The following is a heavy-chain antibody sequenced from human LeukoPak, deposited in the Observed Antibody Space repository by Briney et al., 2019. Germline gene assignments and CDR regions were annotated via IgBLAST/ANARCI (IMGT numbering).Heavy chain of an antibody. CDR1: GGSISSGSYY. D-gene: IGHD4-17*01. Sequence: SQTLSLTCTVSGGSISSGSYYWNWIRQPAGKGLEWIGRIYTSGSTNYNPSLKSRVTISLDTSKNHFSLELSSVTAADTAVYYCARNPRYRDQTFDYWGQGTLVTVSS. V-gene: IGHV4-61*02. CDR2: IYTSGST. J-gene: IGHJ4*02. CDR3: ARNPRYRDQTFDY.